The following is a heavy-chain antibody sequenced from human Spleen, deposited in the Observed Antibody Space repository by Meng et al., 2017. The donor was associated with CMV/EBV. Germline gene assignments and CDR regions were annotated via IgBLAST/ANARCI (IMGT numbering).Heavy chain of an antibody. D-gene: IGHD3/OR15-3a*01. CDR3: ARRIKIFGLPGGWFDS. V-gene: IGHV5-51*01. Sequence: GESLKISCKGSGYSFTSYWIGRVRQVPGKGLEWMGIISPDESDIKYSPSFQGQVTISADKSISTAYSQWSSLKASDTAIYYCARRIKIFGLPGGWFDSWGQGTLVTVSS. CDR1: GYSFTSYW. CDR2: ISPDESDI. J-gene: IGHJ5*01.